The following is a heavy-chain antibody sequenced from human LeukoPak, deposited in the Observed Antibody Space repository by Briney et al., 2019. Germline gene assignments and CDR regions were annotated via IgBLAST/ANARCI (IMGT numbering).Heavy chain of an antibody. J-gene: IGHJ5*02. D-gene: IGHD1-1*01. CDR2: MHTSGIT. CDR3: ATSNGPNLFDP. CDR1: GGSISSYY. Sequence: SETLSLTCTVSGGSISSYYWSWIRQPAGKGLEWIGRMHTSGITNYNPSLKSRVTMSGDTSKNQFFLKLSSVTATDTAVYYCATSNGPNLFDPWGQGTLVTVSS. V-gene: IGHV4-4*07.